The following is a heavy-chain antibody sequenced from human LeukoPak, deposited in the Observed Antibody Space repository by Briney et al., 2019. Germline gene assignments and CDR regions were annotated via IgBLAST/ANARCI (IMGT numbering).Heavy chain of an antibody. D-gene: IGHD2-2*01. J-gene: IGHJ3*02. CDR3: ARDIVVVPAARRDAFDI. CDR1: GDSIISNY. Sequence: SETLSLTCTVSGDSIISNYWSWIRQPAGQGLEWIGRIYYSGSTNYNPSLKSRLSISVDTSRNQFSLRLTSVTAADTAVYYCARDIVVVPAARRDAFDIWGQGTMVTVSS. V-gene: IGHV4-4*07. CDR2: IYYSGST.